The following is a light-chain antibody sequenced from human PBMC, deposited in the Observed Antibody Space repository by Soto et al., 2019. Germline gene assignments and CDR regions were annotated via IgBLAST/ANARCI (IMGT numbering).Light chain of an antibody. J-gene: IGLJ2*01. CDR3: QSYPSSLSGNVV. Sequence: QSVLTQPPSVSGAPGQRVTISCTGSSSNTGAGYDVHWYQQLPGTAPKLLIYGNSNRPSGVPDRFSGSKSGTSASLAITGLRAEDESDYYCQSYPSSLSGNVVFGGGTKVTV. CDR1: SSNTGAGYD. CDR2: GNS. V-gene: IGLV1-40*01.